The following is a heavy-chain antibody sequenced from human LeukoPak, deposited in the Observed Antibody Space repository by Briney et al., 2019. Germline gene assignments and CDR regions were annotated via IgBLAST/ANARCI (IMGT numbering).Heavy chain of an antibody. D-gene: IGHD3-10*01. J-gene: IGHJ4*02. CDR2: IYYSGST. Sequence: SETLSLTCTVSGGSISSYYWSWIRQHPGKGLEWIGYIYYSGSTYYNPSLKSRVTISVDTSKNQFSLKLSSVTAADTAVYYCARVPGYGSGSYYLFYYFDYWGQGTLVTVSS. CDR3: ARVPGYGSGSYYLFYYFDY. CDR1: GGSISSYY. V-gene: IGHV4-59*06.